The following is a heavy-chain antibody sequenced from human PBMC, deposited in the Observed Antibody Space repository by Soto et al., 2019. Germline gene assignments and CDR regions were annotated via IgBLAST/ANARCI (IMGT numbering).Heavy chain of an antibody. CDR2: IYPGDSDT. J-gene: IGHJ4*02. V-gene: IGHV5-51*01. CDR3: ATQYYDILTGSRTYYFDY. Sequence: GESLKISCKGSGYSFTSYWIGWVRQMPGKGLEWMGIIYPGDSDTRYSPSFQGQVTISADKSISTAYLQWSSLKASDTAMYYCATQYYDILTGSRTYYFDYWGQGTLVTVSS. D-gene: IGHD3-9*01. CDR1: GYSFTSYW.